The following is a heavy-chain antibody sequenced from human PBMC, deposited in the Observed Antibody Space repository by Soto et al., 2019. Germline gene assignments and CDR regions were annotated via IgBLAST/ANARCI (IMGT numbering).Heavy chain of an antibody. D-gene: IGHD3-22*01. CDR2: IIPILGIA. CDR1: GGTFSSYT. V-gene: IGHV1-69*02. Sequence: QVQLVQSGAEVKKPGSSVKVSCKASGGTFSSYTISWVRQAPGQGLEWMGRIIPILGIANYAQKFQGRGTITADKSTSAAYMELSSLRSEDTAVYYCARVDSKLPWGQGTLVTVSS. J-gene: IGHJ5*02. CDR3: ARVDSKLP.